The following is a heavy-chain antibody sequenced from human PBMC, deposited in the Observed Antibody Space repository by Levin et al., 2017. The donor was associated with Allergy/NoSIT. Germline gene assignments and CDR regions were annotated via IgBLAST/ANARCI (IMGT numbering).Heavy chain of an antibody. J-gene: IGHJ6*02. Sequence: GGSLRLSCAASGFTFSNYGMHWVRQAPGKGLDWVAVISHDGSNKYYADSVKGRFTISRDNSKNTLYLQTNSLRADDTAVYYCAKGVFYYSGGSCTDYGMDVWGQGTTVTVSS. D-gene: IGHD2-15*01. CDR2: ISHDGSNK. CDR1: GFTFSNYG. CDR3: AKGVFYYSGGSCTDYGMDV. V-gene: IGHV3-30*18.